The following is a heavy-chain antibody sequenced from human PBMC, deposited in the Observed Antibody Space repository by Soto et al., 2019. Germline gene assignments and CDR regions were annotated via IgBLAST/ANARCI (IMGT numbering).Heavy chain of an antibody. J-gene: IGHJ4*02. D-gene: IGHD6-19*01. CDR3: AKDYEWGGWLVFQN. Sequence: PGGSLRLSCAASGFTFSSYAMSWVRKAPGKGLEWVSAISGSGGSTYHADSVKGRFTISRDNSKNTLYLQMNSLRAEDTAVYYCAKDYEWGGWLVFQNWGQGTLVTVSS. CDR2: ISGSGGST. V-gene: IGHV3-23*01. CDR1: GFTFSSYA.